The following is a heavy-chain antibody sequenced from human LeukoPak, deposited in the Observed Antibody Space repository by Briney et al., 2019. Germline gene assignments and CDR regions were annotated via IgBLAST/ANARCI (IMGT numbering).Heavy chain of an antibody. CDR2: IKSDGSET. V-gene: IGHV3-74*01. J-gene: IGHJ6*02. Sequence: GGSLRLSCAASGFTFSSYWMHWVLHAPGKELMWVSRIKSDGSETSYADSVKGRFTISRDNARNTLYLQMNSLRPEDTAIYYCASDRVFYGLDVWGQGTTVTVSS. CDR3: ASDRVFYGLDV. CDR1: GFTFSSYW.